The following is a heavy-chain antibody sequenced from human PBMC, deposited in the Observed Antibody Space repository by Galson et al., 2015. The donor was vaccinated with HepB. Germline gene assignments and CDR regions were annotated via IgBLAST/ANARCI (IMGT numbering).Heavy chain of an antibody. CDR2: ISGSGGST. D-gene: IGHD4-11*01. V-gene: IGHV3-23*01. Sequence: SLRLSCAASGFTFSTYAMSWVRQAPGKGLEWVSGISGSGGSTYYADSVKGRFTVSRDNSRITLYLQMNSLRAEDTAVYYCAKGKEVTTAFQNWGQGNLVTV. CDR3: AKGKEVTTAFQN. J-gene: IGHJ1*01. CDR1: GFTFSTYA.